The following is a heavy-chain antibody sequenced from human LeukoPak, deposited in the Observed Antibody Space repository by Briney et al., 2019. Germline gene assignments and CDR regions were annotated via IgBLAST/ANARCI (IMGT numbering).Heavy chain of an antibody. J-gene: IGHJ6*02. CDR1: GFTSSSYS. CDR3: ARDYSSSGTFFGYYYGMDV. CDR2: ISGSSKII. V-gene: IGHV3-48*02. D-gene: IGHD2-2*01. Sequence: GGSLRLSCAASGFTSSSYSMNWVRQAPGKGLEWISYISGSSKIIHWAESLKGRFTISRDNAKNSLYLQMNSLRDEDTAVYYCARDYSSSGTFFGYYYGMDVWGQGTTVTVSS.